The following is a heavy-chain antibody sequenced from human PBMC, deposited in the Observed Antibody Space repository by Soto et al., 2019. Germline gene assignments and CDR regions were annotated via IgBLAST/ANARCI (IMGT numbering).Heavy chain of an antibody. CDR2: IWYDGSKK. V-gene: IGHV3-33*01. J-gene: IGHJ6*02. CDR1: GFTFSSFG. Sequence: QVQVVESGGGVVQPGRSLRLSCAASGFTFSSFGMHWVRQAPGKALEWVSLIWYDGSKKSYGDSVKGRFTISRDNSRTTVYLQMNSLRADDTAVYYCARDASYYSLWSGYYPSRNGMDVWGQGTTVTVSS. D-gene: IGHD3-3*01. CDR3: ARDASYYSLWSGYYPSRNGMDV.